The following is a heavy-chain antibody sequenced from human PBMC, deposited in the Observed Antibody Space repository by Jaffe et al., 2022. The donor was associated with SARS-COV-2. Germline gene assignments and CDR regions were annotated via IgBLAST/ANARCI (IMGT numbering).Heavy chain of an antibody. V-gene: IGHV5-51*01. D-gene: IGHD3-22*01. Sequence: EVQLVQSGAEVKKPGESLKISCKGSGYSFTSYWIGWVRQMPGKGLEWMGIIYPGDSDTRYSPSFQGQVTISADKSISTAYLQWSSLKASDTAMYYCARHVYVGHDSSGYKGWYYYMDVWGKGTTVTVSS. CDR1: GYSFTSYW. CDR3: ARHVYVGHDSSGYKGWYYYMDV. J-gene: IGHJ6*03. CDR2: IYPGDSDT.